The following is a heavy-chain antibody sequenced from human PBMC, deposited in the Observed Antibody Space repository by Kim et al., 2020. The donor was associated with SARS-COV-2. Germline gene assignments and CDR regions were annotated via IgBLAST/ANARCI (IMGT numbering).Heavy chain of an antibody. D-gene: IGHD3-16*01. Sequence: NHHPSLKSRVTISVDTSKNQFSLKLSSVTAADTAVYYCARELLGWAFDIWGQGTMVTVSS. CDR3: ARELLGWAFDI. J-gene: IGHJ3*02. V-gene: IGHV4-34*01.